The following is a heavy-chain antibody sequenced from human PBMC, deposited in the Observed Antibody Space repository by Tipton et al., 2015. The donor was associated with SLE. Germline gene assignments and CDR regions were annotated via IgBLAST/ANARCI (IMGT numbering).Heavy chain of an antibody. CDR1: GGSFSGYY. V-gene: IGHV4-34*01. D-gene: IGHD4-23*01. Sequence: TLSLTCAVYGGSFSGYYWSWIRQPPGKGLEWIGEINNSGSTNYNPSLKSRVTISVDTSKNQFSLKLSSVTAADTAVYYCARNHGGNPFDYWGQGTLVTVSS. J-gene: IGHJ4*02. CDR2: INNSGST. CDR3: ARNHGGNPFDY.